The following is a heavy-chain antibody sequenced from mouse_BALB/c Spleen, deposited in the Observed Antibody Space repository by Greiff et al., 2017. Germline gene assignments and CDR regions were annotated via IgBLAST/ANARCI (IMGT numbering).Heavy chain of an antibody. V-gene: IGHV1-7*01. CDR2: INPSTGYT. J-gene: IGHJ1*01. CDR1: GYTFTSYW. Sequence: QVQLQQSGAELAKPGASVKMSCKASGYTFTSYWMHWVKQRPGQGLEWIGYINPSTGYTEYNQKFKGKATLTADTSSSTAYMQLSSLTSEDSAVYFCARNYGSSYSYWYFDVWGAGTTVTVSS. CDR3: ARNYGSSYSYWYFDV. D-gene: IGHD1-1*01.